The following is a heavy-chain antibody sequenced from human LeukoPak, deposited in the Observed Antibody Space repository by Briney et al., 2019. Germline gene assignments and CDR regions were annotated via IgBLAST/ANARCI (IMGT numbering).Heavy chain of an antibody. Sequence: GRSLRLSCAASGFTFSSYAMSWVRQAPGKGLEWVSAISGSGGSTYYADSVKGRFTISRDNSKNTLYLQMNSLRAEDTAVYYCAKEKSSSGYYYYYYGMDVWGQGTTVTVSS. V-gene: IGHV3-23*01. CDR2: ISGSGGST. D-gene: IGHD3-22*01. J-gene: IGHJ6*02. CDR3: AKEKSSSGYYYYYYGMDV. CDR1: GFTFSSYA.